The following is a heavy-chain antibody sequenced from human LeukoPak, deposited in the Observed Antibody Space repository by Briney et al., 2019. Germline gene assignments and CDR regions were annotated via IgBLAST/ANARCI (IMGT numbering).Heavy chain of an antibody. CDR3: ARGEQLRCFDWLYTSLGVDWFDP. V-gene: IGHV4-59*01. Sequence: SETLSLTCTVSGGSISSYYWSWIRQPPGKGLEWIGYIYYSGSTNYNPSLKSRVTISVDTSKNQFSLKLSSVTAADTAVYYCARGEQLRCFDWLYTSLGVDWFDPWGQGTLVTVSS. CDR2: IYYSGST. CDR1: GGSISSYY. J-gene: IGHJ5*02. D-gene: IGHD3-9*01.